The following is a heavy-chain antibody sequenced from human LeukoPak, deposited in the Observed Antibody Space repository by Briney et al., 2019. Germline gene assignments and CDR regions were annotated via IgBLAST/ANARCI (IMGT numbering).Heavy chain of an antibody. CDR1: GFPFSSYA. D-gene: IGHD6-19*01. Sequence: GGSLRLSCAASGFPFSSYAMTWVRQAPGKGLEWVSGISASGGSTYYADSVKGRFTISRDNSKNTLYLQMSSLTADDTAVYYCAKLMAGSNVDYWGQGTLVTVSS. V-gene: IGHV3-23*01. CDR2: ISASGGST. CDR3: AKLMAGSNVDY. J-gene: IGHJ4*02.